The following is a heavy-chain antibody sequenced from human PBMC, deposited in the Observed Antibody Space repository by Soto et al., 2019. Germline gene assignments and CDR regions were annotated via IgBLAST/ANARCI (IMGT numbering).Heavy chain of an antibody. CDR2: ISVSDAFI. D-gene: IGHD1-26*01. Sequence: PGGSLRLSCAASGFNVGAFAVNWVRQAPGKGLEWVSGISVSDAFIYYADSVKGRFTISRDNAKNSLYLQMNSLRAEDTAVYYCARSPAGWGLLDYWGQGTLVTVSS. CDR3: ARSPAGWGLLDY. J-gene: IGHJ4*02. CDR1: GFNVGAFA. V-gene: IGHV3-21*01.